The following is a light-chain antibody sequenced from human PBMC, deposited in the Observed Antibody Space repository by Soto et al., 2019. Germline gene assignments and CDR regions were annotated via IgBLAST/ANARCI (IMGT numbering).Light chain of an antibody. J-gene: IGKJ1*01. CDR1: QTISSW. V-gene: IGKV1-5*03. CDR2: KAS. CDR3: QHYNRYSET. Sequence: DIQMTQSPSTLSGSVGARVTITCRASQTISSWLAWYQQKPGKAPKLLIYKASTLKSGVPSRFSGSGSGTAGTLTISSLQPDDFATYDGQHYNRYSETFGQGTKVDIK.